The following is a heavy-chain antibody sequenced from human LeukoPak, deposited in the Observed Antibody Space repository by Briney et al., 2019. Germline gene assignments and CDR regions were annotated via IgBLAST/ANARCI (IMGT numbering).Heavy chain of an antibody. Sequence: GGSLRLSCAASGFTFSSYGMHWVRQAPGKGLGWVAFIRYDGSNKYYADSVKGRFTISRDNSKNTLYLQMSSLRPEDTAVYYCAKDSKRWKTYYYEAGSYYFDYWGQGTRVTVSS. CDR3: AKDSKRWKTYYYEAGSYYFDY. D-gene: IGHD3-10*01. CDR2: IRYDGSNK. CDR1: GFTFSSYG. J-gene: IGHJ4*02. V-gene: IGHV3-30*02.